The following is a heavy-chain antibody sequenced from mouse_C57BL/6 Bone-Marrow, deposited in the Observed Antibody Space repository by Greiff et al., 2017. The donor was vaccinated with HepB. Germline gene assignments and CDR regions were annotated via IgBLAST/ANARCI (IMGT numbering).Heavy chain of an antibody. CDR1: GFTFRSYA. Sequence: DVHLVESGEGLVKPGGSPKLSCAASGFTFRSYAMSWVRQTPEKRLEWVAYISSGGDYIYYADTVKGRFTISRDNARNTLYLQMSSLKSEDTAMYYCTRDYYGSPGWYFDVWGTGTTVTDSS. J-gene: IGHJ1*03. D-gene: IGHD1-1*01. V-gene: IGHV5-9-1*02. CDR3: TRDYYGSPGWYFDV. CDR2: ISSGGDYI.